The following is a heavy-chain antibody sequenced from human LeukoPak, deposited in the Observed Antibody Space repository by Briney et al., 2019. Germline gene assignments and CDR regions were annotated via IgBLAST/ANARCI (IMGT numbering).Heavy chain of an antibody. J-gene: IGHJ4*02. CDR2: ISRSGSTK. CDR1: GFTFSSHP. CDR3: ARGGYYGSGRYYFDS. Sequence: GGSLRLSCAASGFTFSSHPMHWVRQAPGKGLEWVSSISRSGSTKYYADSVKGRFTISRDNAKNTLHLQMNSLRAEDTAVYYCARGGYYGSGRYYFDSWGQGTLVTVSS. D-gene: IGHD3-3*01. V-gene: IGHV3-48*03.